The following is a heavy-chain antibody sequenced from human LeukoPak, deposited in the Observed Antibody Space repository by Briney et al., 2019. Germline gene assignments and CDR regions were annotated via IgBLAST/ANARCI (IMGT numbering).Heavy chain of an antibody. J-gene: IGHJ5*02. D-gene: IGHD1-14*01. V-gene: IGHV4-39*01. CDR1: GGSISSSSYY. CDR3: ARVTSRLGWFDP. CDR2: IYYSGST. Sequence: SETLSLTCTVSGGSISSSSYYWGWIRQPPGKGLEWIGSIYYSGSTYYNQSPKSRVTISVDTSKNQFSLKLSSVTAADTAVYYCARVTSRLGWFDPWGQGTLVTVSS.